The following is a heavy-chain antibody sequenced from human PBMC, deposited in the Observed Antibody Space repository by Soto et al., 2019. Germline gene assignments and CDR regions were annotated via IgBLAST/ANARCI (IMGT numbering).Heavy chain of an antibody. CDR3: ARLTDTSSWSRFDY. J-gene: IGHJ4*02. D-gene: IGHD6-13*01. CDR1: AVALSRHY. V-gene: IGHV4-59*11. CDR2: AYYTGNT. Sequence: PXQSLSLTCIVSAVALSRHYSSCMRHSPGSRLKWSGYAYYTGNTNYNPSLKSGAAICVDTSKKKFSRYLTSAIIACAAAYYCARLTDTSSWSRFDYWGLGTLVTVSS.